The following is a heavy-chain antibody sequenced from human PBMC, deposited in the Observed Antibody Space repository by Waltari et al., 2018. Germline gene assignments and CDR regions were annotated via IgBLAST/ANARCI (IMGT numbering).Heavy chain of an antibody. CDR2: ISSSSSYI. Sequence: EVQLVESGGGLVKPGGSLRLSCAASGFTFSSYSMTWVRQALGKGLEWVSSISSSSSYIYYADSVKGRFTISRDNAKNSLYLQMNSLRAEDTAVYYCARSSGWQRYYFDYWGQGTLVTVSS. V-gene: IGHV3-21*01. J-gene: IGHJ4*02. CDR3: ARSSGWQRYYFDY. D-gene: IGHD3-16*01. CDR1: GFTFSSYS.